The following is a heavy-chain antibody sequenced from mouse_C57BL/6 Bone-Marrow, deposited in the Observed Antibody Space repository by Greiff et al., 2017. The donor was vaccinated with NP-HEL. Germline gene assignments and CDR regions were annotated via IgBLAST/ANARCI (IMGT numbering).Heavy chain of an antibody. CDR1: GFTFSSYG. D-gene: IGHD4-1*01. Sequence: EVQMVESGGDLVKPGGSLKLSCAASGFTFSSYGMSWVRQTPDKRLEWVATISSGGSYTYYPDSVKGRFTISRDNAKNTLYLQMSSLKSEDTAMYYCARPLTGTGFAYWGQGTLVTVSA. J-gene: IGHJ3*01. CDR2: ISSGGSYT. CDR3: ARPLTGTGFAY. V-gene: IGHV5-6*01.